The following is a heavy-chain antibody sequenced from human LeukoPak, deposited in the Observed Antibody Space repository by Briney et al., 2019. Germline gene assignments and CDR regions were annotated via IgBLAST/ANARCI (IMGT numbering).Heavy chain of an antibody. D-gene: IGHD5-12*01. CDR3: ARRRVYSGSGEFDF. Sequence: SETLSLTCTVSGGSMSGYYWSWIRQPPGKGLEWIGYIHYSGTTNYNSSLKGRVTISLDTSRNQFSLKLRSVTTADTAVYYCARRRVYSGSGEFDFWGQGTLVTVSS. CDR1: GGSMSGYY. J-gene: IGHJ4*02. V-gene: IGHV4-59*01. CDR2: IHYSGTT.